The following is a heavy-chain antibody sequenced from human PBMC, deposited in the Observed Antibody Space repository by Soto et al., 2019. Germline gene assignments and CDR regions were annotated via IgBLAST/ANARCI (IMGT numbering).Heavy chain of an antibody. CDR1: GFSFGAYA. V-gene: IGHV3-49*04. CDR3: ARDKWGHETTTVTLDY. Sequence: GGSLRLSCTASGFSFGAYAMSWVRQVPGKGLEWIGFIRNKGYGGTTEYAASVRGRFTISRDDSKNIAYLQMNSLKTEDTGVYFCARDKWGHETTTVTLDYWGQGTLVTVSS. J-gene: IGHJ4*02. CDR2: IRNKGYGGTT. D-gene: IGHD4-17*01.